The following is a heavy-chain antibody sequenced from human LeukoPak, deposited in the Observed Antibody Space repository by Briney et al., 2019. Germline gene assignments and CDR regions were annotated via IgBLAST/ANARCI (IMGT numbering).Heavy chain of an antibody. D-gene: IGHD3-3*01. J-gene: IGHJ4*02. CDR1: GYTFTSYD. V-gene: IGHV1-8*01. Sequence: ASVKLSCKASGYTFTSYDINWVRQATGQGLEWMGWMNPNSGNTGYAQKFQGRVTMTRNTSISTAYMELSRLRSEDTAVYYCARGLNSHYDFWSGYYKDGVDYWGQGTLVTVSS. CDR3: ARGLNSHYDFWSGYYKDGVDY. CDR2: MNPNSGNT.